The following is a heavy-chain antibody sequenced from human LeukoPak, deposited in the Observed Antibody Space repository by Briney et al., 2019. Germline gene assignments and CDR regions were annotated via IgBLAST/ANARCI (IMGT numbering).Heavy chain of an antibody. Sequence: ASVKVSCKASGYTFTGYYMHWVRQAPGQGLEWMGWINPNSGGTNYAQKFQGRVTMTRDTSISTAYMELSRLRSDDTAVYYCAREMAVAAAGYWFDPWGQGTWSPSPQ. J-gene: IGHJ5*02. D-gene: IGHD6-13*01. CDR2: INPNSGGT. V-gene: IGHV1-2*02. CDR3: AREMAVAAAGYWFDP. CDR1: GYTFTGYY.